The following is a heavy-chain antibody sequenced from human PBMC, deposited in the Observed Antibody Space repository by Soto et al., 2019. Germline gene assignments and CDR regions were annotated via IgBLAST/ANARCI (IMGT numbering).Heavy chain of an antibody. CDR2: IYPGDSDT. D-gene: IGHD6-19*01. V-gene: IGHV5-51*01. CDR1: GYSFTSYW. CDR3: ATGIAVAGTHYYYGMDV. Sequence: PGESLKISCKGSGYSFTSYWIGWVRQMPGKGLEWMGIIYPGDSDTRYSPSFQGQVTISADKSISTAYLQWSSLKASNTAMYYCATGIAVAGTHYYYGMDVWGQGTTVTVSS. J-gene: IGHJ6*02.